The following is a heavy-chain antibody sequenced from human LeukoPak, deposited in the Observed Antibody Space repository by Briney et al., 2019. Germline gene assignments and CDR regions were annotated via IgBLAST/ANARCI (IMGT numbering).Heavy chain of an antibody. CDR3: ARQVTAAAGTNWFDP. CDR1: GGSISSSY. CDR2: IYYSGST. Sequence: SETLSLTCTVSGGSISSSYWSWIRQPPGKGLEWIGYIYYSGSTHSNPSLQSRVTISVGTSNNQFSLKLSSVTAADTAVYYCARQVTAAAGTNWFDPWGQGTPVTVSS. D-gene: IGHD6-13*01. J-gene: IGHJ5*02. V-gene: IGHV4-59*08.